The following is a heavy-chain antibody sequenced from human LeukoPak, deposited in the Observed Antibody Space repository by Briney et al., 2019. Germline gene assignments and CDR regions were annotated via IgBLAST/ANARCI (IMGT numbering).Heavy chain of an antibody. CDR2: ISHDETHK. CDR1: GFTFSSYA. D-gene: IGHD3-10*01. Sequence: GGSLRLSCAASGFTFSSYAMHWVRQAPGKGLEWVAVISHDETHKYYSDSVKGRFTISRDNSKSALYLQMNGLRGDDSAVYYCGRGGSGSYYYCYYYMDVWGKGTTVTVSS. V-gene: IGHV3-30-3*01. CDR3: GRGGSGSYYYCYYYMDV. J-gene: IGHJ6*03.